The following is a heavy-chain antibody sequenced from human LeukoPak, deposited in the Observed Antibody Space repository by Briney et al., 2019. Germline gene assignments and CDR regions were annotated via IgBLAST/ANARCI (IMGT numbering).Heavy chain of an antibody. Sequence: SLRLSCAASGFTFSSYGMHWVRQAPGKGLEWVAVISYDGSNKYYADSVKGRFTISRDNSKNTLYLQMNSLRAEDTAVYYCAKGEHGDYWGQGTLVTVSS. CDR1: GFTFSSYG. D-gene: IGHD1/OR15-1a*01. CDR3: AKGEHGDY. V-gene: IGHV3-30*18. J-gene: IGHJ4*02. CDR2: ISYDGSNK.